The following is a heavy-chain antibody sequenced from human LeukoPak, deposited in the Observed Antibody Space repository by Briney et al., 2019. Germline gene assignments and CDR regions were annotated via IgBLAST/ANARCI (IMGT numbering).Heavy chain of an antibody. CDR2: LYSGGIR. D-gene: IGHD6-6*01. J-gene: IGHJ4*02. CDR1: KFTVSSNY. Sequence: GGSLRLSCAGSKFTVSSNYMSWVRQAPGKGLDWVSVLYSGGIRYYAGSVQGRFTISRDNAKNSLYLQMNSLRAEDTALYYCAKDLEASSSSFDYWGQGTLVTVSS. CDR3: AKDLEASSSSFDY. V-gene: IGHV3-53*05.